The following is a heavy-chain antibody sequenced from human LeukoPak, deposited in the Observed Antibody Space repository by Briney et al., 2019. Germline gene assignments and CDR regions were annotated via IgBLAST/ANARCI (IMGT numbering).Heavy chain of an antibody. CDR3: ARDLGGSSWINWFDP. J-gene: IGHJ5*02. CDR2: IYYSGST. Sequence: PSETLSLTCTVSGGSISSYYWSWIRQPPGKGLEWIGYIYYSGSTNYNPSLKSRVTMSLDTSKNQFSLKLSSVTAADTAVYYCARDLGGSSWINWFDPWGQGTLVTVSS. V-gene: IGHV4-59*12. CDR1: GGSISSYY. D-gene: IGHD6-13*01.